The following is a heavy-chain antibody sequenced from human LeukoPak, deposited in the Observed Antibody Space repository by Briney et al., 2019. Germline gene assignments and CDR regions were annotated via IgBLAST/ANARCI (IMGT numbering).Heavy chain of an antibody. J-gene: IGHJ4*02. V-gene: IGHV6-1*01. Sequence: SQTLSLTCATSGDSVSSNSAAWNWIRQSPSRGLEWLGRTYYRSNWYNDYAVPVKSRITINPDTSKNQFSLQLNSVTPEDTAIYYCARFIVASGSFDYWGQGTLVTVSS. CDR3: ARFIVASGSFDY. CDR1: GDSVSSNSAA. CDR2: TYYRSNWYN. D-gene: IGHD6-13*01.